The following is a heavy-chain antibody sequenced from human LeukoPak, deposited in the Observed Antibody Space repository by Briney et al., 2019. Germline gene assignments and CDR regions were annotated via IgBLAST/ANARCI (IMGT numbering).Heavy chain of an antibody. Sequence: GGSLRLSCESSGFTFSAYAMTWVRQAPGNGLEWVSSISGSGDNTYYADSVKGRFTVSRHNSKNTLFLQMNSLRADDTAVYFCGKGPLTHYDFWSGYYRWGQGALVTVSS. CDR2: ISGSGDNT. D-gene: IGHD3-3*01. J-gene: IGHJ4*02. CDR1: GFTFSAYA. CDR3: GKGPLTHYDFWSGYYR. V-gene: IGHV3-23*01.